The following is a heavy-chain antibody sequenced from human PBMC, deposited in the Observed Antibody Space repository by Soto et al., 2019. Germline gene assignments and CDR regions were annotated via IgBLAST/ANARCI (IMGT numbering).Heavy chain of an antibody. CDR1: GYTFTSYG. CDR2: ISAYNGNT. CDR3: AGGRAPRYYYYYGMDI. Sequence: ASVKVSCTASGYTFTSYGISWVRQAPGQGLEWMGWISAYNGNTNYAQKFQGRVTITADESTSTAYMELSSLRSEDTAVYYCAGGRAPRYYYYYGMDIWGQGTTVTVSS. J-gene: IGHJ6*02. V-gene: IGHV1-18*01. D-gene: IGHD3-16*01.